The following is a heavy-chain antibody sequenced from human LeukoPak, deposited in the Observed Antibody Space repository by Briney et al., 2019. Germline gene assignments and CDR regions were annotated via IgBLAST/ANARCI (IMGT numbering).Heavy chain of an antibody. D-gene: IGHD6-13*01. CDR1: GFIFSAYT. Sequence: GGSLRLSCAASGFIFSAYTMNWVRQAPGKGLEWVSSISTTSTYIYYADSMKGRFTISRDNAKNSLYLQMNSLRAEDTAVYYCARGYSSSCDYWGRGTLVTVSS. CDR3: ARGYSSSCDY. V-gene: IGHV3-21*06. J-gene: IGHJ4*02. CDR2: ISTTSTYI.